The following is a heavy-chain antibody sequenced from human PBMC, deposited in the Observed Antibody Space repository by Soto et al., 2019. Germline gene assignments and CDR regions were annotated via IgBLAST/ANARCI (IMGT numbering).Heavy chain of an antibody. CDR3: AIARGGYYGSGSYGY. D-gene: IGHD3-10*01. J-gene: IGHJ4*02. CDR1: GGTFSSYA. CDR2: IIPIFGTA. Sequence: QVQLVQSGAEVKKPGSSVKVSCKASGGTFSSYAISWVRQAPGQGLEWMGGIIPIFGTANYAQTFQGRVPITADESTSTAYMELSSLRCEDTAVYYCAIARGGYYGSGSYGYWGQGPLVTVSS. V-gene: IGHV1-69*01.